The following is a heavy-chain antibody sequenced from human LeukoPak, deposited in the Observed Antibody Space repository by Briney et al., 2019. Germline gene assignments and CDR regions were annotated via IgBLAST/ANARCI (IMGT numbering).Heavy chain of an antibody. D-gene: IGHD3-10*01. CDR1: GFTFSSYG. CDR3: ARVGLWFGELYYMDV. V-gene: IGHV3-30*03. Sequence: PGRSLRLSCAASGFTFSSYGMHWVRQAPGKGLEWVAVISYDGSNKYYADSVKGRFTISRDNSMNTLYLQMNSLRAEDTAVYYCARVGLWFGELYYMDVWGKGTTVTVSS. CDR2: ISYDGSNK. J-gene: IGHJ6*03.